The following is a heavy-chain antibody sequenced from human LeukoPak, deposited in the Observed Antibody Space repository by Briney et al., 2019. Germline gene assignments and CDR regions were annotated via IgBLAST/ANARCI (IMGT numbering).Heavy chain of an antibody. D-gene: IGHD3-10*01. CDR2: INTNTGNP. V-gene: IGHV7-4-1*02. Sequence: GASVKVSCKASGYTFTSYGISWVRQAPGQGLEWMGLINTNTGNPTYAQGFTGRFVFSLDTSVSTAYLQISSLKAEDTAVYYCARDQQMVRGVIPPGFDYWGQGTLVTVSS. J-gene: IGHJ4*02. CDR1: GYTFTSYG. CDR3: ARDQQMVRGVIPPGFDY.